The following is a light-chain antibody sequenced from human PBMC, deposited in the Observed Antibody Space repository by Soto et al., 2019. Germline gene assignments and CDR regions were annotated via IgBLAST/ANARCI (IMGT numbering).Light chain of an antibody. J-gene: IGLJ1*01. CDR2: RNN. Sequence: QSVLTQPPSASGTPGQRVTISCSGSSSNIGSNYVYWYQQLPETAPKLLIYRNNQRPSEVPDRFSGSKSGTSASLAISGLRSEDEADYYCAGWDDSLSGQVFGTGIKVTVL. V-gene: IGLV1-47*01. CDR1: SSNIGSNY. CDR3: AGWDDSLSGQV.